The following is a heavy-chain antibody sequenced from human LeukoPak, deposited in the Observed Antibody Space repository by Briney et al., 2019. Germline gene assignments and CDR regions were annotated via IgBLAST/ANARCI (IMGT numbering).Heavy chain of an antibody. J-gene: IGHJ3*02. D-gene: IGHD3-16*01. CDR2: ISSSSRYI. CDR1: GFTFSSYS. Sequence: GGSLRLSCAASGFTFSSYSMNWVRQAPGKGLEWVSSISSSSRYIYYADSVKGRFTISRDNAKNSLYLQMNSLRAEDTAVYYCAIVGEYPDAFDIWGQGTMVTVSS. V-gene: IGHV3-21*01. CDR3: AIVGEYPDAFDI.